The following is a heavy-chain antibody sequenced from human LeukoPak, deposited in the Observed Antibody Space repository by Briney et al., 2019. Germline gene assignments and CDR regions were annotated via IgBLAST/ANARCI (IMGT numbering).Heavy chain of an antibody. V-gene: IGHV4-34*01. D-gene: IGHD4-11*01. CDR2: INHSGST. J-gene: IGHJ3*02. CDR1: GGSFSGYY. CDR3: ARDRYSNYANDAFDI. Sequence: SETLSLTCAVYGGSFSGYYWSWIRQPPGKGLEWIGEINHSGSTNYNPSLKSRVTISVDTSKNQFSLKLSSVTAADTAVYYCARDRYSNYANDAFDIWGQGTMVTVSS.